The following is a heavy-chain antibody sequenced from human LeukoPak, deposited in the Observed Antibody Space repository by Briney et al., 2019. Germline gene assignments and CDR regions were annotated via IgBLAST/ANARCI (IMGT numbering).Heavy chain of an antibody. CDR1: GFTFSSYW. Sequence: TGGSLRLSCAASGFTFSSYWMSWVRQAPGKGLEWVANIKQDGSEKYYVDSVTGPFAISRDNAKNSLYLQMNSLRAEDTALYYCAREGLLWFGELSPNWFDPWGQGTLVTVSS. CDR2: IKQDGSEK. CDR3: AREGLLWFGELSPNWFDP. D-gene: IGHD3-10*01. J-gene: IGHJ5*02. V-gene: IGHV3-7*03.